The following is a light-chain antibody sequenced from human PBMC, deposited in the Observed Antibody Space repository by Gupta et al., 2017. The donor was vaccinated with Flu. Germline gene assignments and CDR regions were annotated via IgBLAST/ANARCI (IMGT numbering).Light chain of an antibody. V-gene: IGKV2-28*01. CDR2: LGS. CDR3: MQTLQTPYT. Sequence: DIVMTQSPLSLPVTPGEAASISCRSSQSLLHSNGYNYLDWYLQKPGQSPQLLIYLGSNRASGVADRFSGSGAGTEFTLQISRVEADDVGVYYCMQTLQTPYTFGQGTKLEI. CDR1: QSLLHSNGYNY. J-gene: IGKJ2*01.